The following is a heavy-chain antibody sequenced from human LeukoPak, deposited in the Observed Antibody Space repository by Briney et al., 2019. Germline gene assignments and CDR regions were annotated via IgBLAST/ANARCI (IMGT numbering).Heavy chain of an antibody. CDR3: ARGQEGFDY. CDR2: IIPIFGTA. Sequence: SVKVSCKASGGTFSSYAISWVRQAPGQGLEWMGGIIPIFGTANYAQKFQGRVTVTRDTSTSTVHMELSGLRSEDTAVYYCARGQEGFDYWGQGTLVTVSS. CDR1: GGTFSSYA. J-gene: IGHJ4*02. V-gene: IGHV1-69*05.